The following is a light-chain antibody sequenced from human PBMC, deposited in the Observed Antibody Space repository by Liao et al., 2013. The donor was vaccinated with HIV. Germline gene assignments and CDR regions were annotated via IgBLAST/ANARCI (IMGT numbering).Light chain of an antibody. J-gene: IGLJ3*02. CDR2: RDS. Sequence: SYELTQPPSVSVARGKTARIPCGGDSVGSETVHWYQQKPGQAPVLLINRDSDLPSGTLERFSDSKSGNTATLTITRVEAGDEADYYCQMWDYTTDHWVFGGGTETDRP. V-gene: IGLV3-21*04. CDR3: QMWDYTTDHWV. CDR1: SVGSET.